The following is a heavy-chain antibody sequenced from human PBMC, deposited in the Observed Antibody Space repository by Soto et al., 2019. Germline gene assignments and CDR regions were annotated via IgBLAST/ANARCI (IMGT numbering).Heavy chain of an antibody. CDR3: ARSGYPYYYYHGMDV. J-gene: IGHJ6*02. Sequence: GESLKISCKGSGYSFTSYWIGWVRQMPGKGLEWMGIIYPGDSDTRYSPSFQGQVTISADKSISTAYLQWSSLKASDTAMYYCARSGYPYYYYHGMDVWGQGTTVTVSS. CDR1: GYSFTSYW. V-gene: IGHV5-51*01. CDR2: IYPGDSDT. D-gene: IGHD3-22*01.